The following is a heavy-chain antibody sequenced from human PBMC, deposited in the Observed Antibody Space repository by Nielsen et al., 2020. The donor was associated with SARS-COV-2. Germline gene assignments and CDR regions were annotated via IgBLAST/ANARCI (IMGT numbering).Heavy chain of an antibody. CDR2: INPNSGGT. CDR1: GYTFTGYY. Sequence: ASVKVSCKASGYTFTGYYMHWVRQAPGQGLEWMGRINPNSGGTNYSQKFQGRVTITRDTSASTAYMELSSLRSEDTAVYYCARDISGYVPYGMDVWGQGTTVTVSS. V-gene: IGHV1-2*06. CDR3: ARDISGYVPYGMDV. D-gene: IGHD5-12*01. J-gene: IGHJ6*02.